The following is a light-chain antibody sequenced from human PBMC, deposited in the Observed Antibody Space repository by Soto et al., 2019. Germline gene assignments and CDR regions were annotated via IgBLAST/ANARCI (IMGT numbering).Light chain of an antibody. CDR3: ASWDASLGGWV. CDR1: SSNIGTYY. Sequence: QSVVTQPPSASGTPGQRVTISCSGSSSNIGTYYVNWYQHPPGTAPKLLIYSDTQRPSGVPDRFSGSKSGASASLAISVLRSEDEGDYDCASWDASLGGWVFGGGTKLTVL. J-gene: IGLJ3*02. CDR2: SDT. V-gene: IGLV1-47*02.